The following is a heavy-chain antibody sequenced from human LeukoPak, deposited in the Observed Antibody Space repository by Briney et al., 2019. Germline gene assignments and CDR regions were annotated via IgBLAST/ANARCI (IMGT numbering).Heavy chain of an antibody. CDR1: GFTFSSYG. D-gene: IGHD3-10*01. V-gene: IGHV3-23*01. J-gene: IGHJ4*02. Sequence: PGESLRLSCAASGFTFSSYGRSWVRQAPGKGLEWVSAISGSGGSTYYADSVKGRFTISRDNSKNTLYLQMNSLRAEDTAVYYCAKDLEVETTYYYGSGSYSHWGQGTLVTVSS. CDR3: AKDLEVETTYYYGSGSYSH. CDR2: ISGSGGST.